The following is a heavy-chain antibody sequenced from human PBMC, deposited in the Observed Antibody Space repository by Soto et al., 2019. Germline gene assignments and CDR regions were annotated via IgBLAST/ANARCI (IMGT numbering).Heavy chain of an antibody. D-gene: IGHD2-2*01. J-gene: IGHJ5*02. CDR3: ARVAGYCSSTSCYPSWFDP. CDR1: GYTFTSYA. Sequence: ASVKVSCKASGYTFTSYAMHWVRQAPGQRLEWMGWINAGNGNTKYSQKFQGRVTITRDTSASTAYMELSSLRSEDTAVYYCARVAGYCSSTSCYPSWFDPWGQGTLVTVSS. CDR2: INAGNGNT. V-gene: IGHV1-3*01.